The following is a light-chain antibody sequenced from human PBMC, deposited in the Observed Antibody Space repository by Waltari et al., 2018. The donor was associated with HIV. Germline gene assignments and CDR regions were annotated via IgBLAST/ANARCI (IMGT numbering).Light chain of an antibody. CDR1: SSNIGRHD. CDR2: AST. CDR3: ATWDDSLTGLQVI. V-gene: IGLV1-47*01. J-gene: IGLJ2*01. Sequence: QSVLTQPPSASGTPGQMISISCSGSSSNIGRHDVYWYQQLQGTAPKILIFASTQRPSGVPDRFSASKSGTSASLAISGRLSEDEADYCCATWDDSLTGLQVIFGGGTKLTVL.